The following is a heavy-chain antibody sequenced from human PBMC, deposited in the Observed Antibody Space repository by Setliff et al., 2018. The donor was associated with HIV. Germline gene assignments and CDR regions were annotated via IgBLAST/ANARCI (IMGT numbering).Heavy chain of an antibody. J-gene: IGHJ4*02. CDR2: ISASSVNT. CDR1: GYTFINYH. D-gene: IGHD7-27*01. V-gene: IGHV1-18*01. Sequence: ASVKVSCKASGYTFINYHITWVRQAPGQGLEWVGSISASSVNTNYTQGRVTMTTDISTSTAYMELRSLRSDDTAVYYCARLTGDDYWGQGTLVTVSS. CDR3: ARLTGDDY.